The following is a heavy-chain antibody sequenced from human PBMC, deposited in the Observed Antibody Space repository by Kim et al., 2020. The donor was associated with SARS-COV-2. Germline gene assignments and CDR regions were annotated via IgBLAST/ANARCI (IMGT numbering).Heavy chain of an antibody. V-gene: IGHV3-30*18. CDR3: AKDWNYYDSSGYYPYYFDY. CDR2: ISYDGSNK. CDR1: GFTFSSYG. J-gene: IGHJ4*02. Sequence: GGSLRLSCAASGFTFSSYGMHWVRQAPGKGLEWVAVISYDGSNKYYADSVKGRFTISRDNSKNTLYLQMNSLRAEDTAVYYCAKDWNYYDSSGYYPYYFDYWGQGTLVTVSS. D-gene: IGHD3-22*01.